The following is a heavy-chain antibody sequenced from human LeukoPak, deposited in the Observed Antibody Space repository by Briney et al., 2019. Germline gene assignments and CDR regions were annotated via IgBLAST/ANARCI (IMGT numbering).Heavy chain of an antibody. J-gene: IGHJ3*02. CDR3: ARHGYDILTGLI. D-gene: IGHD3-9*01. V-gene: IGHV4-59*08. CDR2: IYYSGST. CDR1: GGSISSYY. Sequence: SETLSLTCTVSGGSISSYYWSWIRQPPGKGLGWIGYIYYSGSTNYNPSLKSRVTISVDTSKNQFSLRLSSVTAADTAVYYCARHGYDILTGLIWGQGTMVTVSS.